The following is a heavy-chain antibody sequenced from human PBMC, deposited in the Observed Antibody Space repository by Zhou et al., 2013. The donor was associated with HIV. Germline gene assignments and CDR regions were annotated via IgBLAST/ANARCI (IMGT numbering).Heavy chain of an antibody. D-gene: IGHD5-18*01. CDR2: IRYDGTNT. CDR3: AKGYNYGCDF. J-gene: IGHJ4*02. CDR1: GFTFSHYG. Sequence: VQLVEFGGGVVQPGGSLRLSCAASGFTFSHYGMHWGRQAPGKGLEWVAFIRYDGTNTDYADSVKGRFTISRDNSKNTVFLQMTSLRPEDTAVYYCAKGYNYGCDFWGQGTLVTVSS. V-gene: IGHV3-30*02.